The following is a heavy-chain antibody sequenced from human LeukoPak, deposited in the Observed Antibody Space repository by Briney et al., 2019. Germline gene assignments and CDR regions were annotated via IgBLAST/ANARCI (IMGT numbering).Heavy chain of an antibody. CDR1: GGSISSYY. J-gene: IGHJ4*02. CDR2: IYYSGST. V-gene: IGHV4-59*01. CDR3: ARGLMMAVAGRGEFHY. Sequence: SETLSLTCIVSGGSISSYYWSWIRQPPGKGLEWIGYIYYSGSTNYNPCLKSRVTISVDTSKNQFSLKLSSVTAADTAVYYCARGLMMAVAGRGEFHYWGQGTLVTVSS. D-gene: IGHD6-13*01.